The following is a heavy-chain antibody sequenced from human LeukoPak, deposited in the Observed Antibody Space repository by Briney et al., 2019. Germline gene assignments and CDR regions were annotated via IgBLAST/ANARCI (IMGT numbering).Heavy chain of an antibody. CDR2: IWYDGSNK. J-gene: IGHJ4*02. CDR1: GFTVSSYG. V-gene: IGHV3-33*01. Sequence: GRSLRLSCAASGFTVSSYGMHCVRQAPGKGLEWGAVIWYDGSNKYYADSVKGRCTICRDNSKNTLYLQMNRLSAEDTAVYYCARGRRITMVRGVTHFDYWGQGTLVTVSS. D-gene: IGHD3-10*01. CDR3: ARGRRITMVRGVTHFDY.